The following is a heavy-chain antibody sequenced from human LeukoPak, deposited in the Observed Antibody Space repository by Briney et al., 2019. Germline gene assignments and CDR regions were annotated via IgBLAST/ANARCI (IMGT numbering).Heavy chain of an antibody. Sequence: SETLSFTCAVAGESFSGYFWTWIRQPPGKGLEWIGESNHVGGTDYNPSLKSRVTISVDTSKKQFSLNVRSVTDADTAVYFCARGRLQLWSFPLPYNHYAIDVWGQGTTVTVSS. CDR1: GESFSGYF. J-gene: IGHJ6*02. CDR3: ARGRLQLWSFPLPYNHYAIDV. CDR2: SNHVGGT. V-gene: IGHV4-34*01. D-gene: IGHD5-18*01.